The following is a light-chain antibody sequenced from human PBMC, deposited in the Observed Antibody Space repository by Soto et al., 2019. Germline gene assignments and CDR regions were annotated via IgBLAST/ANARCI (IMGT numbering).Light chain of an antibody. V-gene: IGLV2-23*02. J-gene: IGLJ1*01. CDR1: SGDVGSYSP. CDR2: EVT. CDR3: CSYAGGDTFFL. Sequence: QSALTQPASVSGSPGQSITISCTGTSGDVGSYSPVSWYQQLPGKAPKLIIYEVTKRPSGVSNRFSGSKSGNTASLTISGLQAEYEAEYFCCSYAGGDTFFLFGTGTQLTVL.